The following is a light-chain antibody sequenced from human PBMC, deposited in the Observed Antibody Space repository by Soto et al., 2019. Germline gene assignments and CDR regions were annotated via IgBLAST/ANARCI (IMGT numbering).Light chain of an antibody. CDR2: GAS. J-gene: IGKJ1*01. CDR1: QVVSNN. CDR3: HQYNNWPPT. V-gene: IGKV3-15*01. Sequence: EIVMTQSPATLSVSPGERATFSCRASQVVSNNLAWYQQKPGQAPRLLIYGASTRATGFPARLSGSGSGTEFTLTVSSLQSEDFAIYYCHQYNNWPPTFGQGTKVDIK.